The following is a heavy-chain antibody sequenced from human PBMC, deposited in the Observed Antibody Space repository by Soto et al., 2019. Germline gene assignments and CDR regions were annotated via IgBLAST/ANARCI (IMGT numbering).Heavy chain of an antibody. J-gene: IGHJ6*02. V-gene: IGHV3-7*01. CDR2: IKQDGSEK. CDR1: GFTFSSYW. D-gene: IGHD1-26*01. CDR3: AREGVGAYLYYCYYGMDV. Sequence: EVQLVESGGGLVQPGGSLRLSCAASGFTFSSYWMSWVRQAPGKWLEWVANIKQDGSEKYYVDSVKGRFTISRDKAKNSLYVEMNRLRAEVTAVYYCAREGVGAYLYYCYYGMDVWGQGTTVTVSS.